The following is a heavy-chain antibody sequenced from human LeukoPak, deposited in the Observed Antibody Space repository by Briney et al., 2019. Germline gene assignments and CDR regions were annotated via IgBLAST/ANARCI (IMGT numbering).Heavy chain of an antibody. CDR2: TYDRSKWYN. J-gene: IGHJ4*02. CDR3: ARAFFVVVPAAMTEYYFDY. Sequence: SQTLSLTCAISGDSVSSNSAAWNWIRQSPSRGLEWLGRTYDRSKWYNDYAVSVKSRITINPDTSKNQFSLQLNSVTPEDTAVYYCARAFFVVVPAAMTEYYFDYWGQGTLVTVSS. D-gene: IGHD2-2*01. CDR1: GDSVSSNSAA. V-gene: IGHV6-1*01.